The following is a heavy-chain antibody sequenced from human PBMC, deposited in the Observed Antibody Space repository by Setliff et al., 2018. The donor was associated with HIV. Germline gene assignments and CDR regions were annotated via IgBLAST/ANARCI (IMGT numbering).Heavy chain of an antibody. Sequence: PGGSLRLSCAASGFTFSRYWMTWVRQAPGKGLEWVANIKQDGSEENYVDSVKGRFTISRDNAKNTLYLQMSSLRAEDTAVYYCAGDPRNLDFWGQGTLVTVSS. V-gene: IGHV3-7*05. CDR2: IKQDGSEE. CDR3: AGDPRNLDF. CDR1: GFTFSRYW. J-gene: IGHJ4*02.